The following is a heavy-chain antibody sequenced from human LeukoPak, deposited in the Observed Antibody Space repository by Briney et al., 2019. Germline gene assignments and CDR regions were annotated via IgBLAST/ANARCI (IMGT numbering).Heavy chain of an antibody. Sequence: PGGSLRLSCAASGFTFSRHAMSWVRQAPGKGLEWVSAISGSGGGTYYADSVKGRFTISRDNSKNTLYLQMNSLRAEDTAVYYCAKDITHYQYYDYVWGSYRGYGFDYWGQGTLVTVSS. CDR2: ISGSGGGT. CDR1: GFTFSRHA. J-gene: IGHJ4*02. CDR3: AKDITHYQYYDYVWGSYRGYGFDY. D-gene: IGHD3-16*02. V-gene: IGHV3-23*01.